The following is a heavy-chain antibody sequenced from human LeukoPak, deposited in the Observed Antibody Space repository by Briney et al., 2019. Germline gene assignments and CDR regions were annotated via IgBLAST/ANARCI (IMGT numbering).Heavy chain of an antibody. Sequence: SETLSLTCTVSGGSISSSSYYWGWIRQPPGKGLEWIGSIYYSGSTYYNPSLKSRVTISVDTSKNQFSLKLSSVTAADTAVYYCARDLPDYSNYNWFDPWGQGTLVTVSP. D-gene: IGHD4-11*01. CDR3: ARDLPDYSNYNWFDP. CDR2: IYYSGST. V-gene: IGHV4-39*07. CDR1: GGSISSSSYY. J-gene: IGHJ5*02.